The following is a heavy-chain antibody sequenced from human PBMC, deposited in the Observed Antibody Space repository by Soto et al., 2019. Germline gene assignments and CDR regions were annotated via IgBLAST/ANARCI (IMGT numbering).Heavy chain of an antibody. J-gene: IGHJ4*02. D-gene: IGHD5-12*01. V-gene: IGHV4-59*08. CDR2: IYYSGST. CDR1: GGSISSYY. Sequence: SETLSLTCTVSGGSISSYYWSWIRQPPGKGLEWIGYIYYSGSTNYNPSLKSRVTISVDTSKNQFSLKLSSVTAADTAVYYCARRKGYDMDYWGQGTLVTVPS. CDR3: ARRKGYDMDY.